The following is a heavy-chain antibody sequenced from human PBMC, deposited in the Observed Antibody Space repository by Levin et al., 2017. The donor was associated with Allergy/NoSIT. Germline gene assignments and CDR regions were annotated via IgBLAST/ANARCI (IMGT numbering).Heavy chain of an antibody. CDR2: IRSKAYGGTT. CDR3: TREARYYDSSGYYF. V-gene: IGHV3-49*04. Sequence: AGGSLRLSCTASGFTFGDYAMSWVRQAPGKGLEWVGFIRSKAYGGTTEYAASVKGRFTISRDDSKSIAYLQMNSLKTEDTAVYYCTREARYYDSSGYYFWGQGTLVTVSS. CDR1: GFTFGDYA. J-gene: IGHJ4*02. D-gene: IGHD3-22*01.